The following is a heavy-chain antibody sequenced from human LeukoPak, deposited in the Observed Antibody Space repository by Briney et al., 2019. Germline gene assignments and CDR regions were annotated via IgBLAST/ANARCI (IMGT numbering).Heavy chain of an antibody. V-gene: IGHV1-2*02. Sequence: GASVKVSCKASGYTFTGYYMHWVRQAPGQGLEWMGWINPNSGGTNYAQKFQGRVTMTRDTSISTAYMELSRLRSDDTAVYYCARDLLSRITMVRGPGYYMDVWGKGTTVTISS. CDR2: INPNSGGT. CDR1: GYTFTGYY. CDR3: ARDLLSRITMVRGPGYYMDV. J-gene: IGHJ6*03. D-gene: IGHD3-10*01.